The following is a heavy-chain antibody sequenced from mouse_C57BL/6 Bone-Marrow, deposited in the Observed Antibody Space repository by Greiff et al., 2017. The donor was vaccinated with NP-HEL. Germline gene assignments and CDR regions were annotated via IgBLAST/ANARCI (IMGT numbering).Heavy chain of an antibody. J-gene: IGHJ2*01. CDR3: ARRELLRYLYYFDY. V-gene: IGHV1-26*01. Sequence: VQLQQSGPELVKPGASVKISCKASGYTFTDYYMNWVKQSHGKSLEWIGDINPNNGGTSYNQKFKGKATLTVDKSSSTAYMVLRSLTSEDSAVYYCARRELLRYLYYFDYWGQGTTLTVSS. CDR2: INPNNGGT. CDR1: GYTFTDYY. D-gene: IGHD1-1*01.